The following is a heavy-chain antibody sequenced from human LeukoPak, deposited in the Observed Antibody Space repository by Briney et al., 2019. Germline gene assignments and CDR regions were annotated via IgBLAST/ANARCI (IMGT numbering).Heavy chain of an antibody. CDR1: GGSISNYY. CDR2: IYYSGNT. J-gene: IGHJ4*02. Sequence: SETLSLTCTVSGGSISNYYWSWLRRPPGKGLEGIGYIYYSGNTDYNPSLESRVTISVDTSKNQFSLKLSSVTAADTAVYYCAREIWYGGFFDYWGPGTLVTVSS. CDR3: AREIWYGGFFDY. V-gene: IGHV4-59*01. D-gene: IGHD1-26*01.